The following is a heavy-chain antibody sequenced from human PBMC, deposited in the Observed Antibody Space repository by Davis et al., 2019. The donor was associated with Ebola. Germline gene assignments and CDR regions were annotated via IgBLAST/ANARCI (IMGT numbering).Heavy chain of an antibody. Sequence: GGSLRLSCAASGFTFSSYAMHWVRQAPGKGLEWVAVISYDGSNKYYADSVKGRFTISRDNSKNLLYLQLNSLRDEDTALYYCAKDAEDGSGNWFFDFRGRGALVTVSS. CDR3: AKDAEDGSGNWFFDF. D-gene: IGHD5-24*01. J-gene: IGHJ2*01. CDR2: ISYDGSNK. V-gene: IGHV3-30-3*01. CDR1: GFTFSSYA.